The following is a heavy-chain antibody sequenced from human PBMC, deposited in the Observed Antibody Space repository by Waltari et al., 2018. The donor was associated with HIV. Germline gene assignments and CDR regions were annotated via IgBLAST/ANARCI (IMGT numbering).Heavy chain of an antibody. Sequence: QVQLVQSGAEVKKPGASVKVSGKAAGSTFPSYDINWVRQATGQGLEWMGWMNPNSGNTGYAQKFQGRVTMTRNTSISTAYMELSSLRSEDTAVYYCARLRDWFDPWGQGTLVTVSS. CDR3: ARLRDWFDP. CDR1: GSTFPSYD. CDR2: MNPNSGNT. J-gene: IGHJ5*02. V-gene: IGHV1-8*01.